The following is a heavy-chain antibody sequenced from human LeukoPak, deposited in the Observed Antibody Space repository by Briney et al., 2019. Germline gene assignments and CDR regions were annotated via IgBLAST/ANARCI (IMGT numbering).Heavy chain of an antibody. V-gene: IGHV3-30*18. CDR1: GFTFSSYG. CDR3: AKGGFSGWSLFFDY. J-gene: IGHJ4*02. Sequence: SGRSLRLSCAASGFTFSSYGMHWVRQAPGKGLEWVAVISYDGSNKYYADSVKGRFTIPRDNSKNTLYLQVNSLRAEDTAVYYCAKGGFSGWSLFFDYWGQGTLVTVSS. CDR2: ISYDGSNK. D-gene: IGHD6-19*01.